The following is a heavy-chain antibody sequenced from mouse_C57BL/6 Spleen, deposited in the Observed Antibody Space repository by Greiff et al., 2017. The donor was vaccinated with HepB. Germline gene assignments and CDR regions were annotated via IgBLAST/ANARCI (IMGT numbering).Heavy chain of an antibody. CDR3: ARRGYYQYYYAMDY. D-gene: IGHD2-3*01. V-gene: IGHV5-17*01. CDR1: GFTFSDYG. Sequence: EVQLQQSGGGLVKPGGSLKLSCAASGFTFSDYGMHWVRQAPEKGLEWVAYISSGSSTIYYADTVKGRFTISRDNAKNTLFLQMTSLRSEDTAMYYCARRGYYQYYYAMDYWGQGTSVTVSS. CDR2: ISSGSSTI. J-gene: IGHJ4*01.